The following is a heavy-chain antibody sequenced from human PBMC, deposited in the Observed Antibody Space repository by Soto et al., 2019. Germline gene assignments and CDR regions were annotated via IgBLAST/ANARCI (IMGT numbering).Heavy chain of an antibody. CDR2: INPSGGST. CDR3: AIEVIIAAAGKSAYYSGMDV. V-gene: IGHV1-46*03. J-gene: IGHJ6*02. CDR1: GYTFTTYY. Sequence: ASVKVSCKASGYTFTTYYMHLVRQAPGQGLEWMGIINPSGGSTSYAQKFQGRVTMTRDTSTSTVYLELSSLRSEDTAVYYCAIEVIIAAAGKSAYYSGMDVLCQGNTLTVSS. D-gene: IGHD6-13*01.